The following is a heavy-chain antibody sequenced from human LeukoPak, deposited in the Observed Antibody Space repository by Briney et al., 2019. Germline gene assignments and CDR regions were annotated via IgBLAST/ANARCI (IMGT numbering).Heavy chain of an antibody. J-gene: IGHJ4*02. D-gene: IGHD3-10*01. CDR1: GFTFSSYA. CDR2: ISGSGGST. Sequence: GGSLRLSCAASGFTFSSYAMSWVRQAPGKGLEWVSGISGSGGSTYYADSVKGRFTISRDNSKNTLNLQMNSLRAEDTAVYYCAKDTAYGSGSYRVPSFDYWGQGTLVTVSS. V-gene: IGHV3-23*01. CDR3: AKDTAYGSGSYRVPSFDY.